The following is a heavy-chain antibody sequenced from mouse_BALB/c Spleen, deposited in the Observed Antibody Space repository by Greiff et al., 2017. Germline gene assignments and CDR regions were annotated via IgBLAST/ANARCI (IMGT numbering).Heavy chain of an antibody. CDR1: GYSITSDYA. Sequence: ESGPGLVKPSQSLSLTCTVTGYSITSDYAWNWIRQFPGNELEWMGYISYSGSTSYNPSLKSRSSITRDTSKNQFFLQLNSVTTEDTATYYCACLIYDYYYFDYWGQGTTLTVSS. J-gene: IGHJ2*01. CDR3: ACLIYDYYYFDY. D-gene: IGHD2-4*01. CDR2: ISYSGST. V-gene: IGHV3-2*02.